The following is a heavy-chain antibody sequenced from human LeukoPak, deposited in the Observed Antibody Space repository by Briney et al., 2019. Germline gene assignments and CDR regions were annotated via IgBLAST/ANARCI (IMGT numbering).Heavy chain of an antibody. J-gene: IGHJ4*02. Sequence: GASVKVSCKASGGTFSSYAISWVRQAPGQGLEWMGGIIPIFGTANYAQKFQGRVTITADESTSTAYMELSSLRSEGTAVCYCARDGGDDYGDPQYYFDYWGQGTLVTVSS. D-gene: IGHD4-17*01. CDR2: IIPIFGTA. CDR3: ARDGGDDYGDPQYYFDY. V-gene: IGHV1-69*13. CDR1: GGTFSSYA.